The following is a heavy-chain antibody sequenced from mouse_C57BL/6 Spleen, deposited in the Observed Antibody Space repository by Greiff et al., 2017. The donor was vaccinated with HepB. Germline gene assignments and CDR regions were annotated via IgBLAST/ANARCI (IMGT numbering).Heavy chain of an antibody. CDR3: ARSSSPYWYFDV. V-gene: IGHV7-3*01. Sequence: EVQGVESGGGLVQPGGSLSLSCAASGFTFTDYYMSWARQPPGKALEWLGFIRNKANGYTTEYSASVKGRFTISRDNSQSILYLQMNALRAEDSATYYGARSSSPYWYFDVWGTGTTVTVSS. CDR2: IRNKANGYTT. J-gene: IGHJ1*03. CDR1: GFTFTDYY. D-gene: IGHD1-1*01.